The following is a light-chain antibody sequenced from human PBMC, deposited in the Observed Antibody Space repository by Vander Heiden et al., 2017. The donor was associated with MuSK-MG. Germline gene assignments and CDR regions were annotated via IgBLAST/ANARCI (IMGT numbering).Light chain of an antibody. CDR3: QQSDNVPIT. CDR2: TAS. Sequence: DIQMTQSPSSLSASVGDRVTITCRASETITKYLNWYQQKPGKAPKLLIYTASSLESGVPSRFSGSGSGTDFTLTISRLQPEDFASYYCQQSDNVPITFGGGTKVESK. J-gene: IGKJ4*01. V-gene: IGKV1-39*01. CDR1: ETITKY.